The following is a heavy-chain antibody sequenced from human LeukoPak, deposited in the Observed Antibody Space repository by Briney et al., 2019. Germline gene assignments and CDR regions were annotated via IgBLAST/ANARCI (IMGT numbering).Heavy chain of an antibody. Sequence: PSETLSLTCTVSGGSISSSSYYWGWIRQPPGKGLEWVASIAGNGGETQFADTVKGRFTISRDNSKNTLSLQMNSLRAEDTALYYCAKGHSYSRRGIYPGGAFDIWAKGQWSPSLQ. CDR1: GGSISSSSYY. V-gene: IGHV4-39*07. D-gene: IGHD2-21*01. CDR3: AKGHSYSRRGIYPGGAFDI. CDR2: IAGNGGET. J-gene: IGHJ3*02.